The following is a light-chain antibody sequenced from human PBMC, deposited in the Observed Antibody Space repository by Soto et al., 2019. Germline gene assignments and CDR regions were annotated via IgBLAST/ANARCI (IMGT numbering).Light chain of an antibody. CDR2: DAS. Sequence: DIQITQSPSTLSASVGDRVTIACRASQSVGKWLAWYQQIPGQAPKLLIHDASSLQGGVPSRFSGSGSGTEFTLTIRGLQPDDSSTYYCQQYSTYWTFGQGTKVDIK. J-gene: IGKJ1*01. CDR3: QQYSTYWT. CDR1: QSVGKW. V-gene: IGKV1-5*01.